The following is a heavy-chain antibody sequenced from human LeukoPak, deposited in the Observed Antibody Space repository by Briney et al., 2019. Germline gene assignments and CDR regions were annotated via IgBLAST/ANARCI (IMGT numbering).Heavy chain of an antibody. CDR3: ARDPHPNYYDSSGARGWFDP. Sequence: ASVKVSCKASGYTFTSYGISWVRQAPGQGLEWMGWISAYNGNTNYAQKLQGRVTMTTDTSTSTVYMELSSLRSEDTAVYYCARDPHPNYYDSSGARGWFDPWGQGTLVTVSS. CDR2: ISAYNGNT. D-gene: IGHD3-22*01. V-gene: IGHV1-18*04. J-gene: IGHJ5*02. CDR1: GYTFTSYG.